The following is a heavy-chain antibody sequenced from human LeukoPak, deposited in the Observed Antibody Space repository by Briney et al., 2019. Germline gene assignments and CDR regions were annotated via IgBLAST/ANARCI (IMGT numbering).Heavy chain of an antibody. CDR1: GFTFSNYW. V-gene: IGHV3-7*01. CDR2: INQDGSEK. CDR3: ARDRYYSDTSDYFTFHY. Sequence: PGGSLRLSCAVSGFTFSNYWMSWVRQAPGKGLEWVANINQDGSEKNYVDSGKGRFTIARDNAKNSLYLQMSSLRAEDTAVYSCARDRYYSDTSDYFTFHYWGQGTLVTVSS. J-gene: IGHJ1*01. D-gene: IGHD3-22*01.